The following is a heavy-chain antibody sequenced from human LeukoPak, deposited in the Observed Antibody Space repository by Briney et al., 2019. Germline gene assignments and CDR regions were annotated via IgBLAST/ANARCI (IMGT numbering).Heavy chain of an antibody. CDR3: ARDAAPYYYGSGSYGAFDI. Sequence: PGGSLRLSCAASGFTFDDYGMSWVRQAPGKGLEWVSGINWNGGSTGYADSVKGRFTISRDNAKNSLYLQMNSLRAEDTALYYCARDAAPYYYGSGSYGAFDIWGQGTMVTVSS. J-gene: IGHJ3*02. CDR1: GFTFDDYG. CDR2: INWNGGST. D-gene: IGHD3-10*01. V-gene: IGHV3-20*04.